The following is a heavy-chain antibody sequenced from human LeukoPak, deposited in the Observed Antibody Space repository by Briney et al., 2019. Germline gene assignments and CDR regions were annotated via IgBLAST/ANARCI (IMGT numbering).Heavy chain of an antibody. J-gene: IGHJ4*02. V-gene: IGHV3-21*01. Sequence: GGSLRLSCAASGFTFSTCSMRWVRQAPGKALEWVSSISGSSYHIYYADSVKGRFTISRDNANNLLYLQMNSLRAEDTAVYYCASGTIVGARGADNWGQGTLVTVSS. CDR3: ASGTIVGARGADN. D-gene: IGHD1-26*01. CDR1: GFTFSTCS. CDR2: ISGSSYHI.